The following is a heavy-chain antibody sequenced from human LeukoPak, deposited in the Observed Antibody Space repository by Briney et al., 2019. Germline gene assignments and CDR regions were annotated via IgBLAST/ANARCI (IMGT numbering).Heavy chain of an antibody. D-gene: IGHD5-12*01. Sequence: PGGSLRLSCAASGLTFSNYAMSWVRQAPGKGLEWVSAISGSGGSTYYADAVKGRFTISRDNSKTTLYLQMNSLRAEDTAVYYCAKDGLPNWFDPWGQGTLVTVSS. CDR3: AKDGLPNWFDP. CDR1: GLTFSNYA. CDR2: ISGSGGST. V-gene: IGHV3-23*01. J-gene: IGHJ5*02.